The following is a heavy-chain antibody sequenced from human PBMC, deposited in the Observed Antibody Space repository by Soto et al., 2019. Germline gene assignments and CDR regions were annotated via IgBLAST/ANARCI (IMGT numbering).Heavy chain of an antibody. D-gene: IGHD1-26*01. CDR1: GFSFSSYT. CDR2: ISAGST. Sequence: GGSLRLSCEASGFSFSSYTMNWVRQAPGKGLEWVSSISAGSTYYADSVKGRFTISRDNSKNTLYPQMNSLRAEDTAVYYCARDKGIVGSTGGLDYWGQGTLVTVSS. CDR3: ARDKGIVGSTGGLDY. J-gene: IGHJ4*02. V-gene: IGHV3-53*01.